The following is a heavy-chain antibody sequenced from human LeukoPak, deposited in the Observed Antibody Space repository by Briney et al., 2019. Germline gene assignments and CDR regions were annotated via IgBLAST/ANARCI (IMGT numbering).Heavy chain of an antibody. CDR3: AREMGATGGLWDYYYGMDV. D-gene: IGHD1-26*01. J-gene: IGHJ6*02. CDR1: GFTFSSYG. CDR2: ISYDGSNK. Sequence: GGSLRLSCAASGFTFSSYGMHWVRQAPGKGLEWVAVISYDGSNKYYADSVKGRFTISRDNSKNTLYLQMNSLRAEDTAVYYCAREMGATGGLWDYYYGMDVWGQGTTVTVSS. V-gene: IGHV3-30*03.